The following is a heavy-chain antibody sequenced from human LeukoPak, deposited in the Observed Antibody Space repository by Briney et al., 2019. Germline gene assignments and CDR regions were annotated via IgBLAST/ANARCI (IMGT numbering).Heavy chain of an antibody. D-gene: IGHD6-19*01. Sequence: SETLSLTCTVSGGSISSYYWSWIRQPPGKGLEWIGYIYYSGGTNYNHSFKSRVTMSVDTSKNQFSLKLSSVTAADTAVYYCARGTDITVAGNYWGQGTLVTVSS. V-gene: IGHV4-59*08. J-gene: IGHJ4*02. CDR3: ARGTDITVAGNY. CDR1: GGSISSYY. CDR2: IYYSGGT.